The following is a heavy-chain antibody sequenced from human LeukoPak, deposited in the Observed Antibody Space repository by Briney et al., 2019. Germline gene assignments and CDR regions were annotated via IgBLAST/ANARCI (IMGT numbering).Heavy chain of an antibody. J-gene: IGHJ6*03. V-gene: IGHV3-23*01. D-gene: IGHD3-10*01. CDR1: GFTFSSYA. CDR3: ARDITMVRGVYYYSMDV. CDR2: ISGSGGST. Sequence: GGSLRLSCAASGFTFSSYAMSWVRQAPGQGLEWVSAISGSGGSTYYADSVKGRFTISRDNAKNSLYLQMNSLRAEDTAVYYSARDITMVRGVYYYSMDVWGKGTTVPVSS.